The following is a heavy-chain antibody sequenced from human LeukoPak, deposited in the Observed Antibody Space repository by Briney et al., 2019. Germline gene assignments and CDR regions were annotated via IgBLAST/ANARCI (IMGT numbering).Heavy chain of an antibody. CDR3: ARQGHYDYVWGSYRYTEFDY. CDR1: GYSFTSYW. CDR2: IYPGDSDT. D-gene: IGHD3-16*02. Sequence: GESLKISCKGSGYSFTSYWIGWVRQMPGKGLEWMGIIYPGDSDTRYSPSFQGQVTISADKSISTAYLQWSSLKAWDTAMYYCARQGHYDYVWGSYRYTEFDYWGQGTLVTVSS. V-gene: IGHV5-51*01. J-gene: IGHJ4*02.